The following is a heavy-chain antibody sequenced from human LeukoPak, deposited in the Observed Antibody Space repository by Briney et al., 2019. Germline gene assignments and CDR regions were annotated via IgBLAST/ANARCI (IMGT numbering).Heavy chain of an antibody. CDR3: AKGRYGDYAAFDY. CDR2: ISGSGGST. J-gene: IGHJ4*02. D-gene: IGHD4-17*01. CDR1: GFTFSSYA. V-gene: IGHV3-23*01. Sequence: PGGSLRLSCAASGFTFSSYAMRWVRQAPGKGLEWVSAISGSGGSTYYADSVKGRFTISRDNSKNTLYLQMNSLRAEDTAVYYCAKGRYGDYAAFDYWGQGTLVTVSS.